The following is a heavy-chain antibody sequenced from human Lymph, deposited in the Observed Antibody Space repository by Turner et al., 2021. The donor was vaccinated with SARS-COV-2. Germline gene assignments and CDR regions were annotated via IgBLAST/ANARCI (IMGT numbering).Heavy chain of an antibody. CDR3: ARAAQLTVWYDP. Sequence: HLVQSGAEVTNPAASVADSCKASGYTFPSYDINWVRQATGQGLEWMGGMNPNSGNTGYAQKFQGRVTMTRNTSISTDYMELSSLRSEDTAVYYCARAAQLTVWYDPWGQGTLVTVSS. CDR2: MNPNSGNT. J-gene: IGHJ5*02. D-gene: IGHD3-9*01. CDR1: GYTFPSYD. V-gene: IGHV1-8*01.